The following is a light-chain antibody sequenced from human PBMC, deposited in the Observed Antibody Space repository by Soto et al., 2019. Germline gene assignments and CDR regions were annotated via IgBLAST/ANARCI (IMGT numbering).Light chain of an antibody. V-gene: IGKV3-15*01. CDR2: GTS. Sequence: EIVMTQSPATLSVSPGERATLSCWASESVSDKLAWYQQKLGQPPRLLIFGTSTRALTIPARFSGSGSGTEFTLTINSLQSEDFALYFCQQYGSWPPTFGQGTKVEV. CDR3: QQYGSWPPT. J-gene: IGKJ1*01. CDR1: ESVSDK.